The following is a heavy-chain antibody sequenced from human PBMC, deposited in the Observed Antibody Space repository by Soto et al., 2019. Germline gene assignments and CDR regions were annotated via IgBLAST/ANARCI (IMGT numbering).Heavy chain of an antibody. J-gene: IGHJ5*02. D-gene: IGHD6-19*01. CDR3: ARDRVSGAWYSGSDWFDP. Sequence: QVQLVESGGGVVQPGRSLRLSCAASGFTFSSYAMHWVRQAPGKGLEWVAVISYDGSNKYYADSVKGRFTISRDNSKNTLYLQMNSLRAEDTAVYYCARDRVSGAWYSGSDWFDPWGQGTLVTVSS. CDR2: ISYDGSNK. V-gene: IGHV3-30-3*01. CDR1: GFTFSSYA.